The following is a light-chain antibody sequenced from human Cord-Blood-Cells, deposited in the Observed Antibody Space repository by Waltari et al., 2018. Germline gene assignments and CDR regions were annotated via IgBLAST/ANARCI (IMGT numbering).Light chain of an antibody. J-gene: IGLJ3*02. CDR3: CSYAGSSTFL. CDR1: SSDVGSYNL. CDR2: EGS. Sequence: QSALTQPASVSGSPGQSITISCTGTSSDVGSYNLVSWYQQHPGKAPKLMIYEGSKRPSGVSNRFSGSKSGNTASRTISGLQAEDEADYYCCSYAGSSTFLFGGGTKLTVL. V-gene: IGLV2-23*03.